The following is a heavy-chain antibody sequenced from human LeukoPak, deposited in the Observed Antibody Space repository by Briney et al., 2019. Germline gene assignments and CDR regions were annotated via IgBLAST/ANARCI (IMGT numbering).Heavy chain of an antibody. CDR3: AARRLYSGYEY. D-gene: IGHD5-12*01. Sequence: MGWINPNSGGTNYAQKFQGRVTMTRDTSISTAYMELSRLRSDDTAVYYCAARRLYSGYEYWGQGTLVTVSS. J-gene: IGHJ4*02. V-gene: IGHV1-2*02. CDR2: INPNSGGT.